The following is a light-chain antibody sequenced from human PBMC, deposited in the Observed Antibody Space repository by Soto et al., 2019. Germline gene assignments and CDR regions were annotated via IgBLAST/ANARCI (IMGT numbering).Light chain of an antibody. J-gene: IGLJ3*02. V-gene: IGLV2-8*01. Sequence: QPALTQPPSASGSPGQSVTISCTGTSSDVGAYNYVSWYQQYPGIAPKLMIYEVSKRPSGVPDRFSGSKSGKTASLTVSGLQPEDEADYYCTSYAGSNIWVFGGGTKVTVL. CDR3: TSYAGSNIWV. CDR1: SSDVGAYNY. CDR2: EVS.